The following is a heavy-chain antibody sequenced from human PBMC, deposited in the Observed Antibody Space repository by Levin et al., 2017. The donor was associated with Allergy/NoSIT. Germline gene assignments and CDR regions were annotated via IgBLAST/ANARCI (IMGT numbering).Heavy chain of an antibody. V-gene: IGHV4-34*01. CDR2: INHSGST. Sequence: PSQTLSLTCAVYGGSFRGYYWSWIRQPPGKGLEWIGEINHSGSTNYNPSLKSRVTISVDTSKNQFSLKLSSVTAADTAVYYCARGRLFDYWGQGTLVTVSS. J-gene: IGHJ4*02. CDR1: GGSFRGYY. CDR3: ARGRLFDY.